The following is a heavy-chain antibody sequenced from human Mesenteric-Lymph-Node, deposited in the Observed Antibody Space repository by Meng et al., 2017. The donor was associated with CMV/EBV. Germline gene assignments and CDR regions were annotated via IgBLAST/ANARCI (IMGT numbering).Heavy chain of an antibody. Sequence: WKASGYSFTSYAMNWVRQAPGQGLEWMGWINTNTGNPTYAQGFTGRFVFSLDTSVSTAYLQISSLKAEDTAVYYCARVYSSSWPRFDPWGQGTLVTVSS. D-gene: IGHD6-13*01. CDR2: INTNTGNP. CDR1: GYSFTSYA. CDR3: ARVYSSSWPRFDP. V-gene: IGHV7-4-1*02. J-gene: IGHJ5*02.